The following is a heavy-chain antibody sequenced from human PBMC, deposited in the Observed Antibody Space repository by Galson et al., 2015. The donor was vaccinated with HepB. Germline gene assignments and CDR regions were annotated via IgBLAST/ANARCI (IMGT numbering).Heavy chain of an antibody. CDR3: AHRLDYFDY. CDR2: ISDSGGST. J-gene: IGHJ4*02. V-gene: IGHV3-23*01. Sequence: SLRLSCAASGFTFSAYSMSWVRQAPGKGLEWVSGISDSGGSTYYADSVKGRFTISRDNSRNTLYLQMNSLRAEDTAVYYCAHRLDYFDYWGQGTLVTVSS. CDR1: GFTFSAYS.